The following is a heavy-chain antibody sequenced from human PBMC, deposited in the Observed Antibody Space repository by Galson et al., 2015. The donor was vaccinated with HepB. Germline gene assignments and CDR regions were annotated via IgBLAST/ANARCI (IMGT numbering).Heavy chain of an antibody. V-gene: IGHV3-72*01. Sequence: SLRLSCAASGFTFSDHYLDWVRQAPGKGLEWVGRSRNKANGYSTEYATSVRGRFSISRDESKSSLYLQMNSLESEDTAVYYCTISSYYSSALRGNWGQGALVTVSS. D-gene: IGHD3-22*01. CDR2: SRNKANGYST. J-gene: IGHJ4*02. CDR3: TISSYYSSALRGN. CDR1: GFTFSDHY.